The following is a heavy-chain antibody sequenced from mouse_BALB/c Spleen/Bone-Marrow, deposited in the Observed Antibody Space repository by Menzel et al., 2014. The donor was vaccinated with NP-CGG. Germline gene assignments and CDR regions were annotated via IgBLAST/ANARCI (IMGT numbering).Heavy chain of an antibody. Sequence: QVQLKESGPGLVAPSQSLAITCTVSGFSLTGYGVKWVRQPPGKGLEWLGEIWGDGSTDYNSALKPRLSISKDNSKSQVFLKMNSLQTDDTARYYCARAYGTGAMDYWGQGTSVTVSS. V-gene: IGHV2-6-7*01. D-gene: IGHD1-1*01. CDR2: IWGDGST. J-gene: IGHJ4*01. CDR3: ARAYGTGAMDY. CDR1: GFSLTGYG.